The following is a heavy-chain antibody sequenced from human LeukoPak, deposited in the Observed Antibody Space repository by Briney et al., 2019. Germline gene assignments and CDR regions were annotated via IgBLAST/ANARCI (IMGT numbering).Heavy chain of an antibody. CDR3: ARGYYGDYTGPYYYYYGMDV. V-gene: IGHV1-46*01. Sequence: ASVKVSCKASGYTFTSYYMHWVRQAPGQGLEWMGIINPSGGSTSYAQKFQGRVTITADESTSTAYMELSSLRSEDTAVYYCARGYYGDYTGPYYYYYGMDVWGQGTTVTVSS. D-gene: IGHD4-17*01. CDR1: GYTFTSYY. CDR2: INPSGGST. J-gene: IGHJ6*02.